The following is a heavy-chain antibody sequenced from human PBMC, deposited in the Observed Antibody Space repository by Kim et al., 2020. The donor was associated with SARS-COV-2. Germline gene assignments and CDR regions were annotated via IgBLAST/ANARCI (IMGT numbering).Heavy chain of an antibody. D-gene: IGHD4-17*01. CDR1: GGSISGYY. V-gene: IGHV4-59*01. J-gene: IGHJ4*02. CDR2: IYYSGST. Sequence: SETLSLTCTVSGGSISGYYWSWIRQPPGKGLEWIGYIYYSGSTNYNPSLKSRVTISVDTSKNQFSLKLSSVTAADTAVYYCARGYGDYEYWGQGTLVTGS. CDR3: ARGYGDYEY.